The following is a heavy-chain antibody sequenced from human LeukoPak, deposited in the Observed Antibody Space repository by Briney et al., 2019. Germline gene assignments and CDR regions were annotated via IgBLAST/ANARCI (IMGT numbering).Heavy chain of an antibody. CDR2: IYHSGST. CDR3: ARLPPNRMFDY. CDR1: GYSISSGYY. Sequence: PSETLSLXCAVSGYSISSGYYWGWIRQPPGKGLEWIGSIYHSGSTYYNPSLKSRVTISVDTSKNQFSLKLSSVTAADTAVYYCARLPPNRMFDYWGQGTLVTVSS. V-gene: IGHV4-38-2*01. J-gene: IGHJ4*02. D-gene: IGHD1-14*01.